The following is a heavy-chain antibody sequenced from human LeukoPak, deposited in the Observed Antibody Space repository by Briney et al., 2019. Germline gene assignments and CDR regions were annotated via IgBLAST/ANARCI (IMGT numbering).Heavy chain of an antibody. CDR2: ISSSGSTI. J-gene: IGHJ4*02. V-gene: IGHV3-48*03. CDR3: ARDQGSGKLDY. CDR1: GFTFSSYE. D-gene: IGHD1-26*01. Sequence: PGGSLRLSCAASGFTFSSYEMNWVRQAPGKGLEWVSYISSSGSTIYYADSVKGRFTISRDNAKNSLYLQMNSLRAEDTAVYYCARDQGSGKLDYWGQGTLVIVSS.